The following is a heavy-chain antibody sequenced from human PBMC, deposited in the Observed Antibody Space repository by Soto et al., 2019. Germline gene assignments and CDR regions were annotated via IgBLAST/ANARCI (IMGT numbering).Heavy chain of an antibody. V-gene: IGHV1-46*01. Sequence: ASVKVSCKASGYTFTSYYMHWVRQAPGQGLEWMGIINPSGGSTSYAQKFQGRVTMTGDTSTSTVYMELSSLRSEDTAVYYCARGSRKEYCSSTSCPAGLNWFDPWGQGTLVTVSS. J-gene: IGHJ5*02. D-gene: IGHD2-2*01. CDR3: ARGSRKEYCSSTSCPAGLNWFDP. CDR1: GYTFTSYY. CDR2: INPSGGST.